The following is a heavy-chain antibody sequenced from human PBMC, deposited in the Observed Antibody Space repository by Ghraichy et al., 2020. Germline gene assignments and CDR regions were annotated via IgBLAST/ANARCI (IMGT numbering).Heavy chain of an antibody. Sequence: ASVKVSCKGSGFTFTAYYIHWVRQAPGQGLEWMGYINPDGSFPDYAQRFQDRLVMTRDTSINTVYMELSSLRSDDTAVYYCARDDSGPESIDYWGRGTLGSVSS. J-gene: IGHJ4*02. CDR1: GFTFTAYY. V-gene: IGHV1-2*02. CDR3: ARDDSGPESIDY. CDR2: INPDGSFP. D-gene: IGHD3-22*01.